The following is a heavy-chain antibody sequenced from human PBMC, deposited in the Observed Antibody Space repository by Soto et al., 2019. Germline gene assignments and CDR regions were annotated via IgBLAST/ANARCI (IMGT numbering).Heavy chain of an antibody. CDR2: LSAYNGNT. CDR3: VRAAYDSSSGDY. Sequence: GASVKVSCKASGYTFTSYGISWVRQAPGQGLEWRGWLSAYNGNTNYAQKLQGRVTMTTGTSTSTAYMELRSLRSDDTAVYYCVRAAYDSSSGDYWAPGTLVTVSS. D-gene: IGHD6-6*01. CDR1: GYTFTSYG. J-gene: IGHJ4*02. V-gene: IGHV1-18*01.